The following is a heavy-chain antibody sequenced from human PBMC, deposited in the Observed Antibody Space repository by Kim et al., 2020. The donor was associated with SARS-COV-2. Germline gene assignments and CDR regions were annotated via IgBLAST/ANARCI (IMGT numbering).Heavy chain of an antibody. CDR2: ISSSSSTI. Sequence: GGSLRLSCAASGFSISSYSMNWVRQAPGKGLEWVSYISSSSSTIYYADSVKGRFTISRDNAKNSLYLQMSSLRDEDSAVYYCARDQDSSTYYDYYGMDVWGQGTTVTVSS. CDR3: ARDQDSSTYYDYYGMDV. V-gene: IGHV3-48*02. CDR1: GFSISSYS. J-gene: IGHJ6*02. D-gene: IGHD6-13*01.